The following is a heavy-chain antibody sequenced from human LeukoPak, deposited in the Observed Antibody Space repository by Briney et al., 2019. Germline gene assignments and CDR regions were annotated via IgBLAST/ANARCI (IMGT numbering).Heavy chain of an antibody. CDR3: ASGTTDIVVVPATLRNYYFDY. CDR1: GGTFSSYE. CDR2: IIPMFGTA. V-gene: IGHV1-69*06. Sequence: ASVKVSCKASGGTFSSYEISWVRQAPGQGLEWMGGIIPMFGTAKYAQKFQGRVTITADKSTSTAYMELSSLRSEDTAVYYCASGTTDIVVVPATLRNYYFDYWAREPWSPSPQ. J-gene: IGHJ4*02. D-gene: IGHD2-2*01.